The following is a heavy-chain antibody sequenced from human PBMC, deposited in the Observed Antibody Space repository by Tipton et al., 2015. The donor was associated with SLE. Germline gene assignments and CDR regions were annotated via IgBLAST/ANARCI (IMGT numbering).Heavy chain of an antibody. V-gene: IGHV3-7*01. D-gene: IGHD4-17*01. J-gene: IGHJ4*02. CDR1: GFTFSRHW. CDR3: ARELGDYGFDY. CDR2: INQDGSEK. Sequence: SLRLSCAASGFTFSRHWMTWVRQAPGKGLEWVANINQDGSEKYYVDSVKGRFTISRDNAKDSLDLQMNSLRAEDTAVYYCARELGDYGFDYWGQGTLVTVSS.